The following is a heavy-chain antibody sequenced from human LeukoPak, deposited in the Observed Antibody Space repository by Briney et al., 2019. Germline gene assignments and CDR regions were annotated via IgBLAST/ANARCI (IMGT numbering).Heavy chain of an antibody. CDR1: GFTFSNAW. CDR3: TTDGWGATGFDY. Sequence: PGGSLRLSCAASGFTFSNAWMSWVRQAPGKGLEWVGRIKSKTDGGTTDYAAPVKGRLTISRDDSKNTLYLQMNSLKTEDTAVYYCTTDGWGATGFDYWGQGTLVTVSS. J-gene: IGHJ4*02. CDR2: IKSKTDGGTT. V-gene: IGHV3-15*01. D-gene: IGHD1-26*01.